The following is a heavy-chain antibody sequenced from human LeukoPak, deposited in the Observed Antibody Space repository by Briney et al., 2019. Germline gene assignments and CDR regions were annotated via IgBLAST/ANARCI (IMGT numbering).Heavy chain of an antibody. V-gene: IGHV3-33*08. J-gene: IGHJ4*02. D-gene: IGHD6-19*01. CDR3: ARDFSMTAVAYFDY. Sequence: GGSLRLSCSASGFTFSSYGMHWVRQAPGKGLEWVAVIWYDGSNKYYADSVKGRFTISRDNSKNTLYLQMNSLRAEDTAVYYCARDFSMTAVAYFDYWGQGTLVTVSS. CDR2: IWYDGSNK. CDR1: GFTFSSYG.